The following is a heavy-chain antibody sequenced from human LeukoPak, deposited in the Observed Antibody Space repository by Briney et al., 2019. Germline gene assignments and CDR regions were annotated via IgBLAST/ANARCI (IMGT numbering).Heavy chain of an antibody. J-gene: IGHJ3*02. CDR3: ARMSPPELTDAFDI. CDR1: GYTFTGCY. CDR2: INPNSGGT. D-gene: IGHD3-10*01. Sequence: ASVKVSCKASGYTFTGCYMHWVRQAPGQGLEWMGWINPNSGGTNYAQKFQGRVTMTRDTSISTAYMELSRLRSDDTAVYYCARMSPPELTDAFDIWGQGTMVTVSS. V-gene: IGHV1-2*02.